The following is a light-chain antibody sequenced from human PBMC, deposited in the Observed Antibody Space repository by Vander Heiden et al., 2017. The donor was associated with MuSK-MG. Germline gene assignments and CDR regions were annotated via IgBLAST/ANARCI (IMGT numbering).Light chain of an antibody. CDR2: DAS. V-gene: IGKV3-11*01. CDR1: QSVSSY. CDR3: QQRSTWPPALT. Sequence: EIVLTQSPATLSLSPGERATLSCRASQSVSSYLAWYQQKPGQAPRLLIYDASDRATGIKARFSGSGAGTDFTLTISSREPEDSAVYYCQQRSTWPPALTFGGGTKVEIK. J-gene: IGKJ4*01.